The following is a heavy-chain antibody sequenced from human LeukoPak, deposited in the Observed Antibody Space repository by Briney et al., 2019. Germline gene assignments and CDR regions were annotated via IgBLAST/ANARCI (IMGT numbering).Heavy chain of an antibody. CDR2: LSGSGGGT. CDR3: ARFAIVPTMRAVDC. D-gene: IGHD5-12*01. V-gene: IGHV3-23*01. J-gene: IGHJ4*02. Sequence: GGSLTLPRAASGFTFSSYAMTWVRQAPGKGLEWVSCLSGSGGGTWYAGSVKGRFTISRDNSNNIMYLQMNSLRVEDTAIYYCARFAIVPTMRAVDCWPRGTLVTVSS. CDR1: GFTFSSYA.